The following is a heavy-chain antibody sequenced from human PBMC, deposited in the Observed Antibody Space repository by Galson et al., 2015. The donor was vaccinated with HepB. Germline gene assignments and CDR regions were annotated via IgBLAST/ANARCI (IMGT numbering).Heavy chain of an antibody. J-gene: IGHJ4*02. CDR1: GYTFTSYY. CDR2: INPSGGST. V-gene: IGHV1-46*03. CDR3: ARDGWEMATIRGFDY. Sequence: SVKVSCKASGYTFTSYYMHWVRQAPGQGLEWMGIINPSGGSTSYAQKFQGRVTMTRDTSTSTVYMELSGLRSEDTAVYYCARDGWEMATIRGFDYWGQGTLVTVSS. D-gene: IGHD5-24*01.